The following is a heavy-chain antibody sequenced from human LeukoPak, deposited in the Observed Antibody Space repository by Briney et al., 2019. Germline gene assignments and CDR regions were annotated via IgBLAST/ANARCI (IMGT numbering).Heavy chain of an antibody. V-gene: IGHV1-69*13. J-gene: IGHJ4*02. CDR1: GGTFSSYA. D-gene: IGHD5-24*01. CDR3: ARGKMATIRYFDY. CDR2: IIPIFGTA. Sequence: GASVKVSCKASGGTFSSYAISWVRQAPGQGLEWMGGIIPIFGTANYAQKLQGRVTITADESTSTAYMELSSLRSEDTAVYYCARGKMATIRYFDYWGQGTLVTVSS.